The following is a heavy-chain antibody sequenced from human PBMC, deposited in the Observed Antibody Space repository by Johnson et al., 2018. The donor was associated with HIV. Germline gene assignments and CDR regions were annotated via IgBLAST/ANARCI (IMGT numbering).Heavy chain of an antibody. CDR3: ISPERAAAGFLT. D-gene: IGHD6-13*01. CDR2: ITSTADGGTT. V-gene: IGHV3-71*04. CDR1: GFTVSSNY. J-gene: IGHJ3*01. Sequence: MLLVESGGGVVQPGRSLRLSCAASGFTVSSNYMSWVRQAPGKGLEWVGFITSTADGGTTQYAASVRGRFTISRDDSKSIAYLQMNSLKAEDTAVYYCISPERAAAGFLTWGQGAMVTVSS.